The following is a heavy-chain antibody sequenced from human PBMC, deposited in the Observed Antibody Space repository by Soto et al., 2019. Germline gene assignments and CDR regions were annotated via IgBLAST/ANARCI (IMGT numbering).Heavy chain of an antibody. J-gene: IGHJ5*02. V-gene: IGHV1-69*01. CDR1: GGTFSSYA. CDR3: ARGLVGGLGFVGGGGSFDP. D-gene: IGHD3-16*01. Sequence: QVQLVQSGAEVKKPGSSVKVSCKASGGTFSSYAISWVRQAPGQGLEWMGGIIPIFGTANYAQKFQGRVTITADESTSTSYVELGSLGSEGSAGYCCARGLVGGLGFVGGGGSFDPWGQGTLVTVSS. CDR2: IIPIFGTA.